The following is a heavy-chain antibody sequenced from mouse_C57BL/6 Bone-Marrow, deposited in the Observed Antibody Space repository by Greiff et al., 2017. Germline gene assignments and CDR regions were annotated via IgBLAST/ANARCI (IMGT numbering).Heavy chain of an antibody. D-gene: IGHD1-1*01. J-gene: IGHJ1*03. Sequence: QVQLKQSGAELARPGASVKMSCKASGYTFTSYTMRWVKQRPGQGLEWIGYINPSSGYTKYNQKFKDKATLTADKSSSTAYRQLSSLTSEDSAVSYCARWGYYGSYWYFDVWGTGTTVTVSS. CDR2: INPSSGYT. V-gene: IGHV1-4*01. CDR3: ARWGYYGSYWYFDV. CDR1: GYTFTSYT.